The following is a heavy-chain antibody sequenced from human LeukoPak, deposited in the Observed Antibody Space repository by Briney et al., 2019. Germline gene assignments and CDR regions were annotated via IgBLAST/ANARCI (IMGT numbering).Heavy chain of an antibody. CDR3: AKAGHYYDSSGYYYLDDY. Sequence: PGRSLRLSCAASGFTFSSYGMHWVRQAPGKGLEWVAFILYDGSNKYYADSVKGRFTISRDNSKNTLYLQMNSLRAEDTAVYYCAKAGHYYDSSGYYYLDDYWGQGTLVTVSS. V-gene: IGHV3-30*02. CDR2: ILYDGSNK. J-gene: IGHJ4*02. D-gene: IGHD3-22*01. CDR1: GFTFSSYG.